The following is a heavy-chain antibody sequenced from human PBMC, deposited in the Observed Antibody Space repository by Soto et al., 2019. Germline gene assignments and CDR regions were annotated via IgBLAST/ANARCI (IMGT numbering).Heavy chain of an antibody. CDR2: IDPSDSYT. CDR3: ARHGTTTQGRATNGMDV. D-gene: IGHD1-26*01. CDR1: GNSFTKFW. V-gene: IGHV5-10-1*03. Sequence: EVQLVQSGAEVKKPGESLRISCKGSGNSFTKFWISWVRQMPGKGLEWMGRIDPSDSYTNYSPSFQGHVTISSDKSGNTAYRQWASLRASDTAVYYCARHGTTTQGRATNGMDVWGQGTTVTVSS. J-gene: IGHJ6*02.